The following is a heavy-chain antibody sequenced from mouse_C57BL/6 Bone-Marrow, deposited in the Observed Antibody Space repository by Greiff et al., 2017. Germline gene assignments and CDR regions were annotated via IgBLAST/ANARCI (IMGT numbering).Heavy chain of an antibody. J-gene: IGHJ4*01. V-gene: IGHV1-61*01. Sequence: VQLQQPGAELVRPGSSVKLSCKASGYTFTSYWMDWVKQRPGQGLEWIGNIYPSDSETHYNQKFKDKATLTVDKSSSTAYMQLSSLTSEDSAVYYCARSPYSAMDYWGQGTSVTVSS. CDR2: IYPSDSET. CDR1: GYTFTSYW. CDR3: ARSPYSAMDY.